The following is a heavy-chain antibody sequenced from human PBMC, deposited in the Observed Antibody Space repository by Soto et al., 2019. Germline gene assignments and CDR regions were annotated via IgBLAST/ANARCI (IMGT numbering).Heavy chain of an antibody. CDR1: GDSISSGGYS. CDR2: TYHSGGT. Sequence: QLQLQESGSGLVKPSQTLSLTCVVSGDSISSGGYSWNWIRQPPGKGLEWIGHTYHSGGTLYNPPLDSRVTISVDKSKNQFSLRLTSVTAADTAVYYCVRDSLSGYYFDYWGQGTLVTVSS. D-gene: IGHD3-22*01. J-gene: IGHJ4*02. V-gene: IGHV4-30-2*01. CDR3: VRDSLSGYYFDY.